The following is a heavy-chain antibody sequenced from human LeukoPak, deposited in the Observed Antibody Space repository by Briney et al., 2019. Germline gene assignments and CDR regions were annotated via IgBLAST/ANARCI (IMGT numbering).Heavy chain of an antibody. CDR1: GGSISSGSYY. D-gene: IGHD3-10*01. Sequence: SETLSLTCTVSGGSISSGSYYWSWIRQPAGKGLEWIGRIYTSGSTNYNPSLKSRVTISVDTSKNQFSLKLSSVTAADTAVYYCAKPLYASGSYHFDSWGQGTLVTASS. CDR2: IYTSGST. J-gene: IGHJ4*02. CDR3: AKPLYASGSYHFDS. V-gene: IGHV4-61*02.